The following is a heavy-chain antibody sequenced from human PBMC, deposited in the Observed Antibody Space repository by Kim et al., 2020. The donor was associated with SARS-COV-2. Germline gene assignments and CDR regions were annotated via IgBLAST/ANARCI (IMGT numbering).Heavy chain of an antibody. J-gene: IGHJ6*02. CDR1: GFTFSSYA. CDR2: ISGSGGST. CDR3: AKDRRVGVRNYYYYYGMDV. D-gene: IGHD3-10*01. Sequence: GGSLRLSCAASGFTFSSYAMSWVRQAPGKGLEWVSAISGSGGSTYYADSVKGRFTISRDNSKNTLYLQMNSLRAEDTAVYYCAKDRRVGVRNYYYYYGMDVWGRGTTITVSS. V-gene: IGHV3-23*01.